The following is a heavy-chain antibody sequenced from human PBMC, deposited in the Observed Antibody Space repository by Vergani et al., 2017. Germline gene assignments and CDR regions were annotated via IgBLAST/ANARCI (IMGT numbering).Heavy chain of an antibody. CDR2: IRSKANSDAT. J-gene: IGHJ5*02. CDR3: QWELLSWFDP. Sequence: EVQLVESGGGLVQPGGSLKLSWAASGFTFSGSAMHWVRQASGKGPEWVGRIRSKANSDATAYAASVKGSLTIARDDSKNTAYLEMNSLKTEGTAVYYCQWELLSWFDPWGQGTLVTVSS. CDR1: GFTFSGSA. V-gene: IGHV3-73*02. D-gene: IGHD1-26*01.